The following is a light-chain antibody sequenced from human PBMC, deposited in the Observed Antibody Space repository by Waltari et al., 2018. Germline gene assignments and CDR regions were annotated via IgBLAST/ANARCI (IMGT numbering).Light chain of an antibody. V-gene: IGLV3-21*04. CDR3: LVWHSTTDHHGV. Sequence: SYVVTQSPSVSVAPGETARITCGGDNIGSKSVQWYQQRQGQAPVLVISYDSDRPSGIPERFSGSNSGNTATLTISWVEADDEADYYCLVWHSTTDHHGVFGGGTKLTVL. J-gene: IGLJ2*01. CDR1: NIGSKS. CDR2: YDS.